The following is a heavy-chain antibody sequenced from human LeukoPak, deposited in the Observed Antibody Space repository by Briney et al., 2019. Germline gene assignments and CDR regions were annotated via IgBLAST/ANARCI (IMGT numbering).Heavy chain of an antibody. CDR1: GGSISSGDYY. J-gene: IGHJ6*02. CDR2: TYYSGST. CDR3: ARDRVSTLYYYYGMDV. Sequence: PSQTLSLTCTVSGGSISSGDYYWSWIRQPPGTGLEWIGYTYYSGSTYYNPSLKSRVTISVDTSKNQFSLKLSSVTAADTAVYYCARDRVSTLYYYYGMDVWGQGTTVTVSS. V-gene: IGHV4-30-4*01. D-gene: IGHD2/OR15-2a*01.